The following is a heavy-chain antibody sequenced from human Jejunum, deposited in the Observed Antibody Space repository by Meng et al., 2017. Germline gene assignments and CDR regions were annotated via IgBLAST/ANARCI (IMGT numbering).Heavy chain of an antibody. CDR3: ATGSNSGYGTTWLDP. J-gene: IGHJ5*02. D-gene: IGHD3-22*01. Sequence: GESLKISCVASGFTFSNYWMSWVRQAPGKGLEWVATIKSDGGDKYYADSVKGRIAITRDNTQSSLYLHMSSMRAENTALYYCATGSNSGYGTTWLDPWGQGSLVTVSS. CDR2: IKSDGGDK. CDR1: GFTFSNYW. V-gene: IGHV3-7*03.